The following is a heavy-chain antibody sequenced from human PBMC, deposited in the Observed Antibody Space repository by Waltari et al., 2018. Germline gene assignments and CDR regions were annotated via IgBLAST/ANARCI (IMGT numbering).Heavy chain of an antibody. Sequence: QLEQSGPEVKKPGTSVKVSCKASGFTFTSSAVQWVRQARGQRLEWMGGFDPEDGETIYAQKFQGRVTMTEDTSTDTAYMELSSLRSEDTAVYYCATGPYYYDSSGYNWFDPWGQGTLVTVSS. CDR1: GFTFTSSA. V-gene: IGHV1-24*01. J-gene: IGHJ5*02. D-gene: IGHD3-22*01. CDR3: ATGPYYYDSSGYNWFDP. CDR2: FDPEDGET.